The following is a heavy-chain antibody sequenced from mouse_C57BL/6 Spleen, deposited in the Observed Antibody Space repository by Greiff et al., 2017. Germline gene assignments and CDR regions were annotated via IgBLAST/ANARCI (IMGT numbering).Heavy chain of an antibody. D-gene: IGHD1-1*01. CDR2: TWWDDDK. CDR3: ARIGVVDYYFDY. Sequence: QVTLKESGPGILQPSQTLSLTCSFSGFSLSTFGMGVGWLRQPSGMGLEWLAHTWWDDDKYYNPALKSRLTISKDTSKNLIFLKIANVDTADTATYDCARIGVVDYYFDYWGQGTTLTVSS. CDR1: GFSLSTFGMG. V-gene: IGHV8-8*01. J-gene: IGHJ2*01.